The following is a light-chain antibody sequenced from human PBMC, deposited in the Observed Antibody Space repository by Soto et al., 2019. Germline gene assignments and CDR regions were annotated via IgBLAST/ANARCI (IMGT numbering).Light chain of an antibody. J-gene: IGLJ3*02. CDR1: SSNIGAGCD. V-gene: IGLV1-40*01. Sequence: QSVLTQPPSVSGAPGQRVTISCTGRSSNIGAGCDVHWYQQIPGTAPKLLIFGNTNRPSGVPDRFSGSKSGTSASLAITGLPAEDEADYYCQSYDTSLSGPVFGGGTKLTVL. CDR3: QSYDTSLSGPV. CDR2: GNT.